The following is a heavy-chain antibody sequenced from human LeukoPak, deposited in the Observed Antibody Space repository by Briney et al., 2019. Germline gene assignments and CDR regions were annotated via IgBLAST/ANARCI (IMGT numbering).Heavy chain of an antibody. Sequence: GGSLRLSCAASGFTFGSYAMTWVRQAPGKGLEWVSSISADGSTYYAVSARGRFTISRDNSKDTLFLQMNSLRAEDTALYYCVACSSASCYGDRFDPWGQGTLVTVSS. CDR3: VACSSASCYGDRFDP. D-gene: IGHD2-2*01. J-gene: IGHJ5*02. CDR1: GFTFGSYA. CDR2: ISADGST. V-gene: IGHV3-23*01.